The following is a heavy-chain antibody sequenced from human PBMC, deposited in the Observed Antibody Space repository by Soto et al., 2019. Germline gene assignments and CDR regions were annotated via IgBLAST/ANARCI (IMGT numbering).Heavy chain of an antibody. CDR3: AKDYGSGSYCFDY. CDR1: GFTFSNYA. J-gene: IGHJ4*02. CDR2: ISGSGGST. D-gene: IGHD3-10*01. Sequence: EVQLLESGGGLVQPGGSLRLSCAASGFTFSNYAMSWVRQAPGKGLEWVSAISGSGGSTYYADSVKGRFTISRDNSRNTLSLEMNGLRAEDTAVYYCAKDYGSGSYCFDYWGQGTLVTVSS. V-gene: IGHV3-23*01.